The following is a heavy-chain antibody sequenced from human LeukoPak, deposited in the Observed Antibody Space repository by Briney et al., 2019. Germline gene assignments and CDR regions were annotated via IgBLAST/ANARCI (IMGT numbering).Heavy chain of an antibody. D-gene: IGHD6-19*01. CDR2: ISGSGGST. CDR3: AKDTGAVAGSRPFDY. V-gene: IGHV3-23*01. CDR1: GFTFSSYA. J-gene: IGHJ4*02. Sequence: GGSLRLSCAASGFTFSSYAMSWVRQAPGKGLERVSAISGSGGSTYYTDSVKGRFTISRDNSKNTLYLQMNSLRAEDTAVYYCAKDTGAVAGSRPFDYWGQGTLVTVSS.